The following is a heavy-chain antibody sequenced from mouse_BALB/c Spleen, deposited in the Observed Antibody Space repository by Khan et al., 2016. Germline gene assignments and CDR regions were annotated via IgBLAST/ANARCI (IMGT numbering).Heavy chain of an antibody. V-gene: IGHV2-9*02. CDR1: GFSLTTYG. Sequence: QVQLKESGPGLVAPSQSLSITCTVSGFSLTTYGVHWVRQPPGKGLEWLGVIWAGGYTNYNSALMSRLNIIKDNSKSQVFLKLNSLQTDDTAMYSCARDDYDGYFDVSGAGTTVTVSS. D-gene: IGHD2-4*01. CDR3: ARDDYDGYFDV. CDR2: IWAGGYT. J-gene: IGHJ1*01.